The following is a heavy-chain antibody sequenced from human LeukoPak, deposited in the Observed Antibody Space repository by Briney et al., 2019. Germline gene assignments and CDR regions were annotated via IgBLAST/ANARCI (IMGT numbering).Heavy chain of an antibody. D-gene: IGHD6-19*01. V-gene: IGHV4-34*01. J-gene: IGHJ4*02. CDR3: ARVRGLGIPVAP. Sequence: SETLSLTCTVSGGSISGYYWSWIRQPPGKGLEWIGEINHSGSTNYNPSLQSRVTISVDTSKNQFSLKLSSVTAADTAVYYCARVRGLGIPVAPWGQGTLVTVSS. CDR2: INHSGST. CDR1: GGSISGYY.